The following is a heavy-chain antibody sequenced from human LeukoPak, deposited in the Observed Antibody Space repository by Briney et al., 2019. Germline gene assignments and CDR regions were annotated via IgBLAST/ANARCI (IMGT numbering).Heavy chain of an antibody. V-gene: IGHV1-69*05. CDR1: GGTFSSYA. D-gene: IGHD1-20*01. CDR2: IIPIFGTA. CDR3: ARAGRITGVRGAFDI. Sequence: SVKVSCKASGGTFSSYAISWVRQAPGQGLEWMGGIIPIFGTANYAQKFQGRVTITTDESTSTAYMELSSLRSEDTAVYYCARAGRITGVRGAFDIWGQGTMVTVSS. J-gene: IGHJ3*02.